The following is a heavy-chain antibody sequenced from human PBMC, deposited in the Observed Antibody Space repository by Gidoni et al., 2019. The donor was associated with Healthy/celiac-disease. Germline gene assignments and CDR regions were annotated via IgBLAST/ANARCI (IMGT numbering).Heavy chain of an antibody. CDR2: ISAYNGNT. V-gene: IGHV1-18*01. Sequence: QVQLVPSGAEVQKPGASLKVSCKASGYTFTSYGISWVRQAPGQGLEWMGWISAYNGNTNYAQKLQGRVTMTTDTSTSTAYMALRSLRSDDTAVYYCASATWGTTSLFGDYWGQGTLVTVSS. J-gene: IGHJ4*02. CDR1: GYTFTSYG. CDR3: ASATWGTTSLFGDY. D-gene: IGHD3-10*02.